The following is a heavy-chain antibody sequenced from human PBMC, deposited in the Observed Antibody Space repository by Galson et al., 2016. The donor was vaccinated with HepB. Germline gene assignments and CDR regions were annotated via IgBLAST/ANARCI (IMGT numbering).Heavy chain of an antibody. J-gene: IGHJ3*02. V-gene: IGHV4-30-4*01. CDR2: IHDSGNT. Sequence: PLSLTCTVSGDSMTSADYYWNWIRQPPGKGLEWIGSIHDSGNTYYNPSLGSRVSMSVDTSKHRFSLNVNSVTAADTAVYYCEGVCSSTSCYVNDAFDMWGQGTMVIVSS. D-gene: IGHD2-2*01. CDR3: EGVCSSTSCYVNDAFDM. CDR1: GDSMTSADYY.